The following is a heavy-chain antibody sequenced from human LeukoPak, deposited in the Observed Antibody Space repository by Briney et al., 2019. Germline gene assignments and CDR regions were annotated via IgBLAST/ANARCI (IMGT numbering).Heavy chain of an antibody. V-gene: IGHV3-48*02. J-gene: IGHJ3*02. CDR3: AGAQTLFWEFDGFDI. Sequence: GGSLRLSCVASGFTFSSHSINWVRQAPGKGLEWIATVTSTNKIHYADSVKGRSTISRDNAENSVYLQMNSLRDEDTAVYSCAGAQTLFWEFDGFDIWGRGTKVTVST. D-gene: IGHD3-3*01. CDR1: GFTFSSHS. CDR2: VTSTNKI.